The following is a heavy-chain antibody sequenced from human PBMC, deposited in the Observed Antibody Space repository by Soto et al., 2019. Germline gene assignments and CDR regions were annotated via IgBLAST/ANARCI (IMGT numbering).Heavy chain of an antibody. CDR1: GVDLSRYY. CDR2: IYYSGST. CDR3: ARDRRGRYSSCWYSQDGMDV. Sequence: SVTLALTCPVPGVDLSRYYGSWIRPPPGGGLEWIGYIYYSGSTNYNPSLKSRVTISVDTSKNQFSLKLSSVTAADTAVYYCARDRRGRYSSCWYSQDGMDVWGQGTTVTVSS. D-gene: IGHD6-13*01. J-gene: IGHJ6*02. V-gene: IGHV4-59*01.